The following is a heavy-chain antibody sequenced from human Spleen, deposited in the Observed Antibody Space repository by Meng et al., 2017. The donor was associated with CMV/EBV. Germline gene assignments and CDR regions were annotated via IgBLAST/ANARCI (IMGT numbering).Heavy chain of an antibody. CDR1: GVTFRIYN. J-gene: IGHJ4*02. D-gene: IGHD2-2*01. CDR2: ISSSSSYI. V-gene: IGHV3-21*01. Sequence: SGVTFRIYNMNWGRQGPGKELELVSSISSSSSYIYYSDSVQSQFTISRDNAKNSLYLKMNSVRAEDTAVYYCARGAGVVVPADISDYWGQGTLVTVSS. CDR3: ARGAGVVVPADISDY.